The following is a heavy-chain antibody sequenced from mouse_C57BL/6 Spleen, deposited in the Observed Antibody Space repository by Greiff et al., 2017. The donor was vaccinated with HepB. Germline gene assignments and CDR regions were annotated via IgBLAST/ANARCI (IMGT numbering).Heavy chain of an antibody. CDR1: GFTFSDYY. CDR3: ARDNDGYLFDY. J-gene: IGHJ2*01. D-gene: IGHD2-3*01. Sequence: DVMLVESEGGLVQPGSSMKLSCTASGFTFSDYYMAWVRQVPEKGLEWVANINYDGSSTYYLDSLKSRFIISRVNAKNILYLQMSSLKSEDTATYYCARDNDGYLFDYWGQGTTLTVSS. CDR2: INYDGSST. V-gene: IGHV5-16*01.